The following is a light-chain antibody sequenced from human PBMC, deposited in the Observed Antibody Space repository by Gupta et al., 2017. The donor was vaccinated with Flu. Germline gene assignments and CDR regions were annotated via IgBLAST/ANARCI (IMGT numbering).Light chain of an antibody. CDR1: SSNIANNY. J-gene: IGLJ3*02. Sequence: KVTISCSGSSSNIANNYVSWYQQLPGTAPKLLIYQTNRRPSGIPDRFSGSKSGTSATLGINGLQTGDEADYYCGTWDNSLTAGVFGGGTKLTVL. CDR3: GTWDNSLTAGV. V-gene: IGLV1-51*02. CDR2: QTN.